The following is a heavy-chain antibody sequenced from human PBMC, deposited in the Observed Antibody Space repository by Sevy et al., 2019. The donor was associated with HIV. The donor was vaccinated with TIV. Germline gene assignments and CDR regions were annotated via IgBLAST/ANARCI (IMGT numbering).Heavy chain of an antibody. D-gene: IGHD5-12*01. Sequence: AGSLRLSCAASGFTFSSYGMHWVRQAPGKGLEWVAVISYDGSNKYYADSVKGRFTISRDNSKNTLYLQMNSLRAEDTAVYYCAKDQADIVATLDYWGQGTLVTVSS. CDR1: GFTFSSYG. CDR2: ISYDGSNK. V-gene: IGHV3-30*18. CDR3: AKDQADIVATLDY. J-gene: IGHJ4*02.